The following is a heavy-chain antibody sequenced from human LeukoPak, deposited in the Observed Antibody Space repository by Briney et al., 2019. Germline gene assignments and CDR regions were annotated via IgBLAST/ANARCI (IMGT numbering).Heavy chain of an antibody. D-gene: IGHD1-26*01. J-gene: IGHJ4*02. Sequence: KTSETLSLTCTVSGGSISSYYWSWIRQPAGKGLEWIGRIYTSGSTNYNASLKSRVSMSVDTSKNQFYLKLSSVTAADTAVFYCARENSGSYREFDYWGQGTLVTVSS. V-gene: IGHV4-4*07. CDR3: ARENSGSYREFDY. CDR2: IYTSGST. CDR1: GGSISSYY.